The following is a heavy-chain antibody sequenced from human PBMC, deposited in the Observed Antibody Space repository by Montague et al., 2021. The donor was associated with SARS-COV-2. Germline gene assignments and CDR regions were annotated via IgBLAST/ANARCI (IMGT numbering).Heavy chain of an antibody. CDR2: INNSGST. Sequence: SETLSLTCTVSGGSVSSSYWCWIRQPHGQGLEWIAYINNSGSTDSHPYLKRRVTISVAKSTNHFSLKLTSVTAAVTAVYYCAGTEGGGWYREVDYWGRGTLVTVSS. J-gene: IGHJ4*02. D-gene: IGHD6-19*01. V-gene: IGHV4-59*02. CDR1: GGSVSSSY. CDR3: AGTEGGGWYREVDY.